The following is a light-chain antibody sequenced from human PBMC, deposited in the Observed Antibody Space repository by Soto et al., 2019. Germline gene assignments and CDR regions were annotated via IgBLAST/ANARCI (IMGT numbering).Light chain of an antibody. J-gene: IGKJ5*01. CDR3: QQRTKWRT. Sequence: IVWTHSPSTLSLSPLERATLSFRASQSVSSSLAWYQQKPGQAPRLLIYDASNRATGIPARFSGSGSGTDFTLTISSLEPEDFAVYYCQQRTKWRTFGQGTRLEIK. CDR2: DAS. CDR1: QSVSSS. V-gene: IGKV3-11*01.